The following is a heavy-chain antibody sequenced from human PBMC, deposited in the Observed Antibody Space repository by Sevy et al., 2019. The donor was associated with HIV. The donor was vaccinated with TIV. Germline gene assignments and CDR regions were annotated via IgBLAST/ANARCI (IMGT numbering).Heavy chain of an antibody. CDR1: GFTFSVYW. CDR3: VREGVGGCCYSLDC. J-gene: IGHJ4*02. CDR2: MKEDGSDK. V-gene: IGHV3-7*01. Sequence: GGSLRLSCAASGFTFSVYWMSWVRQAPGKGLEWVATMKEDGSDKDYVDSVKGRFTISRDNAKNSLYLQMNSLRAEDTAVYYCVREGVGGCCYSLDCWGQGTLVTVSS. D-gene: IGHD2-2*02.